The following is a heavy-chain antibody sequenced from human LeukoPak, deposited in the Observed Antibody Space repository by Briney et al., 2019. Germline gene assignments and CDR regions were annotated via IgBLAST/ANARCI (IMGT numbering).Heavy chain of an antibody. J-gene: IGHJ6*03. CDR2: ISSSGSTI. Sequence: GGSLRLSCAASGFTFSSYEMNWVRQAPGKGLEWVSYISSSGSTIYYADSVKGRFTISRDNAKNSLYLQMNSLRAEDTAVYYCARVADCSSTSCPEYYYYYYMDVWGKGTTVTVSS. CDR1: GFTFSSYE. D-gene: IGHD2-2*01. CDR3: ARVADCSSTSCPEYYYYYYMDV. V-gene: IGHV3-48*03.